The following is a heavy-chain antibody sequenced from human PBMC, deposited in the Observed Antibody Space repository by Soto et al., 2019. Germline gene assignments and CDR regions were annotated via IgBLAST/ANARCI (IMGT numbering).Heavy chain of an antibody. Sequence: SETLSLTCAVYGGSFSGYYWSWIRQPPGKGLEWIGEINHSGSTNYNPSLKSRVTISVDTSKNQFSLKLSSVTAADTAVYYCARGRGVRGVIMVYYYYGMDVWGQGTTVTVSS. CDR1: GGSFSGYY. V-gene: IGHV4-34*01. CDR2: INHSGST. J-gene: IGHJ6*02. D-gene: IGHD3-10*01. CDR3: ARGRGVRGVIMVYYYYGMDV.